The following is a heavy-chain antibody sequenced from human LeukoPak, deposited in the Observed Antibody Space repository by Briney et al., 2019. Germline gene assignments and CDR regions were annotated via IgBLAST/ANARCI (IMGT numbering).Heavy chain of an antibody. CDR3: ARASSRRKAFFDY. J-gene: IGHJ4*02. CDR2: IGPAGDT. CDR1: GFTFSSGD. D-gene: IGHD6-6*01. Sequence: GGSLRLSCAASGFTFSSGDMPWVRQATGKGLEWVSGIGPAGDTYYLASVKGRFTISRENAKNSLYLQMNSLRAGDTAVYYCARASSRRKAFFDYWGQGTLVTVSS. V-gene: IGHV3-13*01.